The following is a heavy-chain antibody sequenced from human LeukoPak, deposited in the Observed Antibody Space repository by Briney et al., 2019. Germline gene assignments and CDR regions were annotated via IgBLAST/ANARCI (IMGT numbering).Heavy chain of an antibody. Sequence: GGSLRLSCAASGFTFSSHSMNWVRQAPGKGLEWLSYVSGTGGAIYYADSVKGRFIISRDNAKNSLYLQMNSLRDEDTAVYYCARVLGGGWWFDPWGQGTLVTVSS. CDR2: VSGTGGAI. CDR1: GFTFSSHS. V-gene: IGHV3-48*02. D-gene: IGHD3-16*01. J-gene: IGHJ5*02. CDR3: ARVLGGGWWFDP.